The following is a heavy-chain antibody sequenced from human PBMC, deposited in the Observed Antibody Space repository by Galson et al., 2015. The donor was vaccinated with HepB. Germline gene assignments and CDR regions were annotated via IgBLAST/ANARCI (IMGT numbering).Heavy chain of an antibody. V-gene: IGHV1-69*13. D-gene: IGHD2-21*02. CDR2: IIPIFGTA. J-gene: IGHJ3*02. CDR3: AREELAYCGGDCSPELREAFDI. Sequence: SVKVSCKASGGTFSSYAISWVRQAPGQGLEWMGGIIPIFGTANYAQKFQGRVTITADESTSTAYMELSSLRSEDTAVYYCAREELAYCGGDCSPELREAFDIWGQGTMVTVSS. CDR1: GGTFSSYA.